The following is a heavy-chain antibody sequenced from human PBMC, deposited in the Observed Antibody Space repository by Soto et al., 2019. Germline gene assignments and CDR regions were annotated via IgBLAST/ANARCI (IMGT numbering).Heavy chain of an antibody. Sequence: PSKTLSLTCTVSGVSISSANYYWSWIRQHPGKGLEWLGYIYYSGDTYYNPSLKSRLTISLDTSKNQFSLKLNSVTAADTAVYYCAREGGDGVDYWGQGSLVTVSS. CDR1: GVSISSANYY. V-gene: IGHV4-31*03. CDR2: IYYSGDT. CDR3: AREGGDGVDY. D-gene: IGHD3-16*01. J-gene: IGHJ4*02.